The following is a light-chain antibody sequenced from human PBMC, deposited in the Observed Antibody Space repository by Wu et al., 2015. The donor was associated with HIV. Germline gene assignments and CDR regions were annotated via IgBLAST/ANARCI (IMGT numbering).Light chain of an antibody. J-gene: IGKJ1*01. CDR2: DAS. CDR1: QSVSSY. CDR3: QQYNSWPPWT. V-gene: IGKV3-11*01. Sequence: EIVLTQSPATLSLSPGERATLSCRASQSVSSYLAWYQQKPGQAPRLLIYDASNRATGIPARFSGSGSGTDFTLTISSLEPEDFAIYYCQQYNSWPPWTFGQGTKVESK.